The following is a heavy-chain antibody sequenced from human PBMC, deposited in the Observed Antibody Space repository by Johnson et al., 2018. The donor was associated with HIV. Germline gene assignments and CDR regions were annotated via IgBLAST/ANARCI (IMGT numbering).Heavy chain of an antibody. CDR2: INWNGAST. CDR3: ARDRGAIAAAVNDAFDI. D-gene: IGHD6-13*01. CDR1: GFTFSSYA. J-gene: IGHJ3*02. V-gene: IGHV3-20*04. Sequence: VQLVESGGGLVQPGGSLRLSCAASGFTFSSYAMNWVRQAPGKGLEWVSGINWNGASTGYPDSVKGRFTISRDNAKNSLYLQMNSLRAEDTALYYCARDRGAIAAAVNDAFDIWGQWTMVTVSS.